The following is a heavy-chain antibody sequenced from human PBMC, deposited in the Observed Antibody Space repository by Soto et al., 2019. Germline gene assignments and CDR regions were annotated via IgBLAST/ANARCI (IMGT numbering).Heavy chain of an antibody. D-gene: IGHD3-3*01. CDR2: IYYSGST. V-gene: IGHV4-30-4*01. J-gene: IGHJ6*02. CDR1: GGSISSGNYY. CDR3: ARDLKAYYDFWSGYHDGGNRYYYYGMDV. Sequence: SETLSLTCTVSGGSISSGNYYWSWIRQPPGKGLEWIGYIYYSGSTYYNPSLKSRVTISVDTSKNQFSLKLSSVTAAETAVYYCARDLKAYYDFWSGYHDGGNRYYYYGMDVWGQGTTVTVSS.